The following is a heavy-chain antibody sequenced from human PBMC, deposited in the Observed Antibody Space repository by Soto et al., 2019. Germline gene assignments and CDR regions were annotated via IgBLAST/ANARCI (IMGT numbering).Heavy chain of an antibody. CDR3: ARGVAVNWFDP. Sequence: EVQLVESGGGLVQPGGSLRLSCAASGFAFSTSWVHWVRQAPGKGLVWVSRIKSDGSDTMYADSVRGRFTISRDNAKDTLSLQLNSLRAEDTAVYYCARGVAVNWFDPWGQGTLVTVSS. J-gene: IGHJ5*02. CDR1: GFAFSTSW. CDR2: IKSDGSDT. V-gene: IGHV3-74*03. D-gene: IGHD2-15*01.